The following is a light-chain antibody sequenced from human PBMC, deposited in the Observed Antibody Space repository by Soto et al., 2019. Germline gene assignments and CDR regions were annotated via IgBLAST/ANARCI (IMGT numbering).Light chain of an antibody. CDR1: QSINNW. Sequence: DLQMTQSPSTLSASVGDRVTITCRASQSINNWLAWYQQKPGKAPNLLIYKASSLQSGVPSRFSGSGSGTEFTLTISSLQPDDSATYYCQHYNSYPWTFGQGTTVEIK. CDR3: QHYNSYPWT. J-gene: IGKJ1*01. CDR2: KAS. V-gene: IGKV1-5*03.